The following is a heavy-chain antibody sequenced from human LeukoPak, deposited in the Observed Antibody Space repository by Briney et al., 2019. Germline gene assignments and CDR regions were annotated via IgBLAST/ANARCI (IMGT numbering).Heavy chain of an antibody. CDR3: ARQGSGSGSYHSDY. J-gene: IGHJ4*02. V-gene: IGHV5-51*01. D-gene: IGHD3-10*01. Sequence: GGSLKISCKGSGYSFTSYWIGGVRQMPGKGVEGMGIIFRGDCDTRYSPSFQGHVCTYASKSTSNAYLQWSSMKASDNAMYYCARQGSGSGSYHSDYWGQGTLVTVSS. CDR2: IFRGDCDT. CDR1: GYSFTSYW.